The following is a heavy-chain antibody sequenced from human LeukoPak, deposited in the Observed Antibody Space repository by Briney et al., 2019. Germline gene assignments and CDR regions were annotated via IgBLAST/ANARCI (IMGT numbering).Heavy chain of an antibody. CDR1: GGCISRSSYD. J-gene: IGHJ5*02. D-gene: IGHD6-13*01. CDR2: IYYSGST. Sequence: SETLSLTCTVSGGCISRSSYDWGWIRHPPGKGVEWRGSIYYSGSTYYNPSLKSRVTISIDTSKHQFSVKLRSVTAADTAVYYCARHRAAAAPTGDWFDPWGQGTLVTVSS. V-gene: IGHV4-39*01. CDR3: ARHRAAAAPTGDWFDP.